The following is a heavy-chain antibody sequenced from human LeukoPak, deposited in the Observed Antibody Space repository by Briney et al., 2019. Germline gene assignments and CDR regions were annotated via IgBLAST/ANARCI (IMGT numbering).Heavy chain of an antibody. CDR3: ARGTMVRGVIHFDY. CDR2: ISGSGGDT. CDR1: GFTFSSYA. Sequence: GGSLRLSCAASGFTFSSYAMNWVRQAPGKGLEWVSISGSGGDTYYADSVKGRFTISRDNSKNSLYLQMNSLRAEDTAVYYCARGTMVRGVIHFDYWGQGTLVTVSS. V-gene: IGHV3-23*01. J-gene: IGHJ4*02. D-gene: IGHD3-10*01.